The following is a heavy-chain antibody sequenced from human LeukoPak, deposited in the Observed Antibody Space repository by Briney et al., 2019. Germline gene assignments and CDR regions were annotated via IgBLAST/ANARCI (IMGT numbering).Heavy chain of an antibody. Sequence: SETLSLTCTVSGYSISSGYFWGWIRQPAGKGLEWIGRIYTSGSPNYNPSLKSRVTMSVDTSKNQFSLKLSSVTAADTAVYYCARLTSSWYQDWYFDLWGRGTLVTVSS. V-gene: IGHV4-4*07. D-gene: IGHD6-13*01. CDR2: IYTSGSP. J-gene: IGHJ2*01. CDR1: GYSISSGYF. CDR3: ARLTSSWYQDWYFDL.